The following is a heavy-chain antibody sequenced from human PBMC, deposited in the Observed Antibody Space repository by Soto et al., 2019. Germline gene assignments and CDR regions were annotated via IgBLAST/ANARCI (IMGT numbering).Heavy chain of an antibody. D-gene: IGHD2-15*01. Sequence: SGTLFPTFALSGYSLSSSNLWGWVRQPPGKGLEWIGYIYYSGTTYYNPSLKSRVTMSVDTSKNQFSLKLTSVTAVDTAVYYCARFLPRIGGAFDIWGQGTMVT. J-gene: IGHJ3*02. CDR1: GYSLSSSNL. CDR3: ARFLPRIGGAFDI. V-gene: IGHV4-28*01. CDR2: IYYSGTT.